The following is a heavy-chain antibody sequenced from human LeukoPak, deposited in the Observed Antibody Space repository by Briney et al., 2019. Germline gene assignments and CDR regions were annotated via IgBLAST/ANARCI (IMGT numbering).Heavy chain of an antibody. Sequence: SGGSLRLSCAASGFTFSSYWMSWVRQAPGEGLEWVSCISSSGSTLYNADSVKGRFTISRDNAKNSLFLQMNSLRAEDTAVYYCARDQVVWDGYNSRGRGGPHDYWGQGTLVTVSS. CDR2: ISSSGSTL. D-gene: IGHD5-24*01. CDR3: ARDQVVWDGYNSRGRGGPHDY. J-gene: IGHJ4*02. V-gene: IGHV3-48*04. CDR1: GFTFSSYW.